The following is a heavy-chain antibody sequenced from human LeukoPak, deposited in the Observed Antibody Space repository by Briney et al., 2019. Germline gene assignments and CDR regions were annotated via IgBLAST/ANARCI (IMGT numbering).Heavy chain of an antibody. CDR2: IYPGDSDT. CDR3: ARPYRSSASCSNWFDP. CDR1: GYSFTSYW. J-gene: IGHJ5*02. D-gene: IGHD2-2*01. Sequence: GESLKISCKGSGYSFTSYWIGWVRQMPGKGLEWMGIIYPGDSDTRYSPSFQGQVTISADKSISTAYLQWSSLKASDTAMYYCARPYRSSASCSNWFDPWGQGTLVTVSS. V-gene: IGHV5-51*01.